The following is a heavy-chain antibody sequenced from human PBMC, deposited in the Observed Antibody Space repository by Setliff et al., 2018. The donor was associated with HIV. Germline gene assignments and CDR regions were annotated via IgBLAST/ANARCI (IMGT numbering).Heavy chain of an antibody. CDR1: GLTFNRYW. CDR3: AGSRGYFVQAD. D-gene: IGHD1-1*01. Sequence: GGSLRLSCVASGLTFNRYWMSWVRQVPGKGLEWVANIHKVGGEKYYVDSVKGRFTISRDNINNFLYLQMNSLRAEDTAVYYCAGSRGYFVQADWGQGTLVTVSS. J-gene: IGHJ4*02. CDR2: IHKVGGEK. V-gene: IGHV3-7*01.